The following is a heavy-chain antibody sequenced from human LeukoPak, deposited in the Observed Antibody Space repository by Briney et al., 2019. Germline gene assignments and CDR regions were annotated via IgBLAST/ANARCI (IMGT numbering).Heavy chain of an antibody. CDR3: ARPPVRCSSTSCYLQH. J-gene: IGHJ1*01. D-gene: IGHD2-2*01. CDR1: GFTFSSYW. CDR2: IKQDGSEK. V-gene: IGHV3-7*01. Sequence: GGSLRLSCAASGFTFSSYWMSWVRQAPGRGLEWVANIKQDGSEKYYEDSVKGRFTISRDNAKNSLYLQMNSLRAEDTAVYYCARPPVRCSSTSCYLQHWGQGTLVTVSS.